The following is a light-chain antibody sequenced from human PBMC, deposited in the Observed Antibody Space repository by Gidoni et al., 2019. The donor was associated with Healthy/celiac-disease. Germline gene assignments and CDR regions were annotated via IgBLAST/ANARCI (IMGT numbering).Light chain of an antibody. V-gene: IGKV1-NL1*01. CDR1: QGISNS. J-gene: IGKJ2*01. Sequence: DIQMTQSPSSLSASVGDRVTITCRASQGISNSLAWYQQKPGKAPKLLRYAASRLESGVPSRFSGSGSGTDYTLTISSLQPEDFATYYCQQYYSTPQYTFGQGTKLEIK. CDR3: QQYYSTPQYT. CDR2: AAS.